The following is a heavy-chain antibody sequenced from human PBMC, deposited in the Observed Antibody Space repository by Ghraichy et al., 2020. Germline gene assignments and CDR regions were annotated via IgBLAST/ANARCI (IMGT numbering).Heavy chain of an antibody. Sequence: GGSRRLSCAASGFTLSSYHMDWVRQAPGKGLEWVSYITIRSETTYYADSVKGRFTISRDNAKNSLYLQMNSLRDEDTAVYYCARDSGFGYGMDVWGQGTTVTVSS. J-gene: IGHJ6*02. D-gene: IGHD1-14*01. CDR1: GFTLSSYH. V-gene: IGHV3-48*02. CDR2: ITIRSETT. CDR3: ARDSGFGYGMDV.